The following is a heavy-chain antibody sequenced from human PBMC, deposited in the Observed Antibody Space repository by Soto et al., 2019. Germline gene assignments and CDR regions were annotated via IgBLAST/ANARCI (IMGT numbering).Heavy chain of an antibody. CDR1: GFTFDSYA. CDR3: AKESGGIRFEY. J-gene: IGHJ4*02. Sequence: TXGCLRLSWAASGFTFDSYAMSWVRQAPGKGLEWVSAISVSGGSTYYADSVKGRFTISRDNSKNTLYLQMNSLRAEDTAVYYCAKESGGIRFEYWGQGTLVTVS. V-gene: IGHV3-23*01. D-gene: IGHD2-15*01. CDR2: ISVSGGST.